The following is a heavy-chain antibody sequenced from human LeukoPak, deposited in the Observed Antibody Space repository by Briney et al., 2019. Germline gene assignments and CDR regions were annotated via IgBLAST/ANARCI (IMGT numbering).Heavy chain of an antibody. CDR1: GFTFSSSA. D-gene: IGHD3-9*01. CDR2: ISNNGGYT. Sequence: GGSLRLSCAASGFTFSSSAMSWVRQAPGKGLEWVSAISNNGGYTYYADSVQGRFTISRDNSKNTLFLQMDSLRAEDTAVYYCAKEHSTGYYYFDYWGQGTLVTVSS. J-gene: IGHJ4*02. CDR3: AKEHSTGYYYFDY. V-gene: IGHV3-23*01.